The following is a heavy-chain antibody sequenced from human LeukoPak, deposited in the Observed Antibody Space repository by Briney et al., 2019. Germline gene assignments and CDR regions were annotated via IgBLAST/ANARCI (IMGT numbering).Heavy chain of an antibody. Sequence: GGSLRLSCAASGFTFSSYSMNWVRQAPGKGLEWVSYIRSSSSTMYYADSVKGRFTISRDNAKNSLYLQMNSLRAEDTAVYYCARARTYRSHAFDIWGQGTMVTVSS. CDR3: ARARTYRSHAFDI. CDR2: IRSSSSTM. CDR1: GFTFSSYS. D-gene: IGHD1-14*01. J-gene: IGHJ3*02. V-gene: IGHV3-48*04.